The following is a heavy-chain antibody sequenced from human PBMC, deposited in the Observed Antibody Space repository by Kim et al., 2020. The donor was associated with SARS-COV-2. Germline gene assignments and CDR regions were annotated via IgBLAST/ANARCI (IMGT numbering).Heavy chain of an antibody. Sequence: GGSLRLSCAASGFTFSNAWMSWVRQAPGKGLEWVGRIKSKTDGGTTDYAAPVKGRFTISRDDSKNTLYLQMNSLKTEDTAVYYCTTDLRFLGDAFDIWGQGTMVTVSS. CDR1: GFTFSNAW. J-gene: IGHJ3*02. CDR2: IKSKTDGGTT. CDR3: TTDLRFLGDAFDI. V-gene: IGHV3-15*01.